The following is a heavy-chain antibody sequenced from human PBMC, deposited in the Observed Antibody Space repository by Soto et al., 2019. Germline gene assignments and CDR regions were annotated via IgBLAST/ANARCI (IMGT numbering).Heavy chain of an antibody. D-gene: IGHD3-16*01. V-gene: IGHV4-59*01. CDR2: MYYNGNI. CDR3: ASGGKWFDP. Sequence: SETLSLTCNVSGGSISNYYWTWVRQSPEKGLEWIGYMYYNGNINYNPSLKSRVTISIDTSKNQFSLTLKSVTAADTAVYYCASGGKWFDPWGQGVLVTVSS. CDR1: GGSISNYY. J-gene: IGHJ5*02.